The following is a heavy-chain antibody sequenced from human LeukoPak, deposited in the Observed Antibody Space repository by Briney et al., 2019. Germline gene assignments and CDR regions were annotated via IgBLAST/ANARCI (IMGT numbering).Heavy chain of an antibody. J-gene: IGHJ5*02. CDR2: IYTSGST. CDR1: GASISSYY. V-gene: IGHV4-4*07. CDR3: ARDSSDCSGGSCSLPNWFDP. D-gene: IGHD2-15*01. Sequence: SETLSLTCSVSGASISSYYWSWIRQPAGKGLEWIGRIYTSGSTNYNPSLKSRVTMSVDTSKNQFSLKLSSVTAADTAVYYCARDSSDCSGGSCSLPNWFDPWGQGTLVTVSS.